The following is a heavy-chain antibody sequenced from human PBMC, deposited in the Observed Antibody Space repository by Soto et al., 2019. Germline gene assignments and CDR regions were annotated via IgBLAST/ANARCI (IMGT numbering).Heavy chain of an antibody. CDR3: ARPSSNYRYYGMDV. CDR1: GGSFSGYY. J-gene: IGHJ6*02. D-gene: IGHD4-4*01. Sequence: PSETLSLTCAVYGGSFSGYYWSWIRQPPGKGLEWIGEINHSGSTNYNPSLKSRVTISVDTSKNQFSLKLSSVTAADTAVYYCARPSSNYRYYGMDVWGQGTTVTVSS. CDR2: INHSGST. V-gene: IGHV4-34*01.